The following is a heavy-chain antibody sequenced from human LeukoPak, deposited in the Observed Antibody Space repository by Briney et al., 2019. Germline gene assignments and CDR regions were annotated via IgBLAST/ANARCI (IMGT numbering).Heavy chain of an antibody. Sequence: SVKVSCKASGGTFSSYAISWVRQAPGQGLEWMGGIIPIFGTANYAQKFQGRVTITADESTSTAYMELSSLRSEDTAVYYCARVRYYYDSSGYYKAEFAFDIWGQGTMVTVSS. V-gene: IGHV1-69*13. J-gene: IGHJ3*02. D-gene: IGHD3-22*01. CDR1: GGTFSSYA. CDR3: ARVRYYYDSSGYYKAEFAFDI. CDR2: IIPIFGTA.